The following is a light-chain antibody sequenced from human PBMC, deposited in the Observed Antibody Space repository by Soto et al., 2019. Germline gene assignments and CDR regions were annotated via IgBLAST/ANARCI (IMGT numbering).Light chain of an antibody. V-gene: IGKV3-20*01. CDR2: SAS. CDR3: QQYGGSPRVT. Sequence: EIVLTQSPGTLSLSPGERVTLSCRASQSVSSNYLAWYQHKPGQAPRLLIYSASSRATGIPDRFSGSGSGTDFTLTISRLEPEDFAVYYCQQYGGSPRVTFGGGTKVEIK. CDR1: QSVSSNY. J-gene: IGKJ4*01.